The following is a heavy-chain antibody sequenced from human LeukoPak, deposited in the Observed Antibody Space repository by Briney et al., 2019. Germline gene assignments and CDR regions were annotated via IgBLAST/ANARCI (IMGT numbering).Heavy chain of an antibody. CDR3: ARDTAVAGTYDY. CDR1: GVSISSGGYY. Sequence: PSETLSLTCTVSGVSISSGGYYWRWIRQHPGKGLEWIGYIYYSGSTYYNPSLKSRVTISVDTSKNQFSLKLSSVTAADTAVYYCARDTAVAGTYDYWGQGTLVTVSS. J-gene: IGHJ4*02. V-gene: IGHV4-31*03. D-gene: IGHD6-19*01. CDR2: IYYSGST.